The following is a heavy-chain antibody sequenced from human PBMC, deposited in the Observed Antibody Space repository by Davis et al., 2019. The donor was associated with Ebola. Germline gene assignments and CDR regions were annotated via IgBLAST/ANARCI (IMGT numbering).Heavy chain of an antibody. J-gene: IGHJ4*02. CDR1: GFTFSSYW. CDR3: ARPLGYCSGGRCYPFDY. CDR2: IKQDGGET. V-gene: IGHV3-7*01. Sequence: PGGSLRLSCAASGFTFSSYWMTWVRQAPGKGLEWVANIKQDGGETYYVESVRGRFTISRDNAKDSLYLQMNSLRAEDTAVYYCARPLGYCSGGRCYPFDYWGQGTPVTVSS. D-gene: IGHD2-15*01.